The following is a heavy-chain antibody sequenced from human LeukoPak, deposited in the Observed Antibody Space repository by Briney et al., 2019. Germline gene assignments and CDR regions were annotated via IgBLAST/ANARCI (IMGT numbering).Heavy chain of an antibody. D-gene: IGHD3-22*01. CDR1: GFSVSNNY. J-gene: IGHJ5*02. CDR3: GRAGVYSASSGYGPDR. Sequence: QPGGSLRLSCAASGFSVSNNYMSWVRQAPGKGLEWVLVIHSGGETYYTDSVKGRFTISRDNSKNTLYLQMNSLRAEDTAVYYCGRAGVYSASSGYGPDRWGQGTLVTVSS. CDR2: IHSGGET. V-gene: IGHV3-53*01.